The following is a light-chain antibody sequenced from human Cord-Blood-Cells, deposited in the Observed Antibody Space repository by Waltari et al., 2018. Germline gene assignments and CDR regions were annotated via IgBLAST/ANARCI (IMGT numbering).Light chain of an antibody. CDR1: QSVSSN. V-gene: IGKV3-15*01. Sequence: EIVMTPSPAPLSVSPGERATLSCRASQSVSSNLAWYQQKPGQAPRLLIYGASTRATGIPARFRGSGSGTEFTLTISSLQSEDFAVYYCQQYNNWPPWTFGQGTKVEIK. CDR3: QQYNNWPPWT. J-gene: IGKJ1*01. CDR2: GAS.